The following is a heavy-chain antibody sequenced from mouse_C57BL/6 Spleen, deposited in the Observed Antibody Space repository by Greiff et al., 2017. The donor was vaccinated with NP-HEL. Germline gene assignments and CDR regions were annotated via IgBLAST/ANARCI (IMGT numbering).Heavy chain of an antibody. CDR2: IDPSGRYT. V-gene: IGHV1-50*01. J-gene: IGHJ3*01. Sequence: QVQLQQPGAELVKPGASVKLSCKASGYTFTSYWMQWVKQRPGQGLEWIGEIDPSGRYTNYHQQFKGKATLTVDTSSSTAYMQLSSLTSEDSAVYYSARGEKTFAYWGQGTLVTVSA. CDR1: GYTFTSYW. CDR3: ARGEKTFAY.